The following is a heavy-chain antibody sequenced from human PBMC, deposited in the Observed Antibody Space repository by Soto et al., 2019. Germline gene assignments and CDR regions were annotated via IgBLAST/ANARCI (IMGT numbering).Heavy chain of an antibody. CDR3: AREPPLGIRRHYFDY. Sequence: SETLSLTCTVSGGSISSYYWSWIRQPPGKGLEWIGYIYYSGSTNYNPSLKSRVTISVDTSKNQFSLKLSSVTAADTAVYYCAREPPLGIRRHYFDYWGQGTLVTVSS. J-gene: IGHJ4*02. V-gene: IGHV4-59*01. D-gene: IGHD7-27*01. CDR2: IYYSGST. CDR1: GGSISSYY.